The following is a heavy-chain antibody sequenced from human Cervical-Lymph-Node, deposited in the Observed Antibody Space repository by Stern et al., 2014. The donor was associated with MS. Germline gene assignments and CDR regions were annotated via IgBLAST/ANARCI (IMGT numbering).Heavy chain of an antibody. Sequence: EVQLVESGGGPVKPGESLRLSCVASGFSFSNAWMTWVRQAPGKGLEWVGRIYRKAEGETTDYAAPVKGRFTVSRDDSKSTLYLQMNSLKTEDTGVYYCNTDSVVPVRWGQGTQVTVSS. J-gene: IGHJ4*02. CDR3: NTDSVVPVR. V-gene: IGHV3-15*01. D-gene: IGHD2-21*01. CDR1: GFSFSNAW. CDR2: IYRKAEGETT.